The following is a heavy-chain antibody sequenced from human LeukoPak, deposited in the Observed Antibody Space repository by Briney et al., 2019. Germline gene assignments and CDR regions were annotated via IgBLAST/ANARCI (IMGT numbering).Heavy chain of an antibody. V-gene: IGHV4-34*01. CDR3: ARVRYCSSTSCHPRFGGHYFDY. CDR2: INHSGST. J-gene: IGHJ4*02. D-gene: IGHD2-2*01. Sequence: SETLSLTCAVYGGSFSGYYWSWIRQPPGKGLEWIGEINHSGSTNYNPSLKSRVTISVDTSKNQFSLKPSSVTAADTAVYYCARVRYCSSTSCHPRFGGHYFDYWGQGTLVTVSS. CDR1: GGSFSGYY.